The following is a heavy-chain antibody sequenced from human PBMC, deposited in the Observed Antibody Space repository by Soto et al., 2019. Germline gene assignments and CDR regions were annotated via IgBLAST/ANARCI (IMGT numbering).Heavy chain of an antibody. CDR3: AKDFLQDWGQDSYNGIDV. CDR2: IGSKGETYAT. V-gene: IGHV3-73*01. D-gene: IGHD7-27*01. CDR1: GFTFGASA. Sequence: GGSLRLSCAASGFTFGASALQWVRQASGKGLEWLGRIGSKGETYATTYAASVKGRFTISRDNSKNMLYLQMSSLRAEDTALYYCAKDFLQDWGQDSYNGIDVWGQGTTVTVSS. J-gene: IGHJ6*02.